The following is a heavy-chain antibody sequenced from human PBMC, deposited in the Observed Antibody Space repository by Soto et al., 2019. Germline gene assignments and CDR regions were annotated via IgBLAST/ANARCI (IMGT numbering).Heavy chain of an antibody. V-gene: IGHV4-31*03. J-gene: IGHJ5*02. CDR3: ARDGSSTANWLDP. Sequence: SETLSLTCTVSGDPLSLGGYYWTWIRQHPGKGLEWIGYIYHTGTTYYNPSLKNRVNMSLDMVKNEFSLNLASVTAADTAFYYCARDGSSTANWLDPWGQGTRVTVSS. CDR1: GDPLSLGGYY. CDR2: IYHTGTT. D-gene: IGHD2-2*01.